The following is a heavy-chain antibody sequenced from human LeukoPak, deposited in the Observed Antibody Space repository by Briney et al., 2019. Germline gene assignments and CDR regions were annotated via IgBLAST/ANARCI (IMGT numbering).Heavy chain of an antibody. CDR1: GGTFSSYA. J-gene: IGHJ6*03. CDR2: IIPIFGTA. CDR3: ARGLTVTTVNWYMDV. V-gene: IGHV1-69*06. D-gene: IGHD4-17*01. Sequence: SVKVSCKASGGTFSSYAISWVRQAPGQGLEWMGGIIPIFGTASYAQKFQGRVTITADKSTSTAYMELSSLRSEDTAVYYCARGLTVTTVNWYMDVWGKGTTVTVSS.